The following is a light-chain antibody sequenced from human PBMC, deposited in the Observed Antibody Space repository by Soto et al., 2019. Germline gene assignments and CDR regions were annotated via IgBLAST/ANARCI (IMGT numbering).Light chain of an antibody. V-gene: IGKV1-5*03. CDR1: QSINSW. CDR2: KAS. CDR3: QQYNNYLWT. J-gene: IGKJ1*01. Sequence: DIHMTQSPSTLSASVGDRVTITCRASQSINSWLAWYQQKPGKAPNLLIYKASTLETGVPSRFSGSGSGTEFTLTISSLQPDDFATYYCQQYNNYLWTFGQGTKVDIK.